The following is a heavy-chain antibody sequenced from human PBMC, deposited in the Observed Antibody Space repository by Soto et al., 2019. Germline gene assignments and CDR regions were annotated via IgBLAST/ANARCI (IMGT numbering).Heavy chain of an antibody. Sequence: QVQLVESGGGVVQPGRSLRLSCAASGFTFSSYGMHWVRQAPGKGLEWVAVISYDGSNKYYADSVKSRFTISRDNSKNTLYLQMNSLRADDTAVYYCANPSHSSGWYVPPWDYWGQGTLVTVSS. CDR1: GFTFSSYG. D-gene: IGHD6-19*01. CDR3: ANPSHSSGWYVPPWDY. CDR2: ISYDGSNK. V-gene: IGHV3-30*18. J-gene: IGHJ4*02.